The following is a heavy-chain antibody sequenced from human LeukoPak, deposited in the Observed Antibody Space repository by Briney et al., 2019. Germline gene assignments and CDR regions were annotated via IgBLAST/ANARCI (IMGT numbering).Heavy chain of an antibody. J-gene: IGHJ4*02. CDR3: ARGRRLRLLGGYYFDY. Sequence: SETLSLTCAVYGGSFSGYYWSWIRQPPGKGLEWIGEINHSGSTNYNPSLKSRVTISVDTSKNQFSLKLSSVTAADTAVYYCARGRRLRLLGGYYFDYWGQGTLVTVSS. D-gene: IGHD5-12*01. V-gene: IGHV4-34*01. CDR1: GGSFSGYY. CDR2: INHSGST.